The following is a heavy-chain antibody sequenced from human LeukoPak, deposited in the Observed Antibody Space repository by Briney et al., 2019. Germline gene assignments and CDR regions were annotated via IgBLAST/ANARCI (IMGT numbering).Heavy chain of an antibody. Sequence: GASVKVSCKASGYTFTGYYMHWVRQAPGQGLEWMGRINPNNGGTNYAQKFQGRVTMTRDTSITTAYMDLSRLRSDDTAVYYCAREDCTGGSCYLFDYWGQGTLVTVSS. V-gene: IGHV1-2*06. J-gene: IGHJ4*02. CDR1: GYTFTGYY. CDR2: INPNNGGT. D-gene: IGHD2-15*01. CDR3: AREDCTGGSCYLFDY.